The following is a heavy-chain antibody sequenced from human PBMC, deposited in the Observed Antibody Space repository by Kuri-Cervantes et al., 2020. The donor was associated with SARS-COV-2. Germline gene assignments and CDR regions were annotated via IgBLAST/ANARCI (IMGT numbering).Heavy chain of an antibody. CDR1: GFIFSSYD. D-gene: IGHD2-15*01. CDR3: ARDRCSGGSCYSFDFDY. V-gene: IGHV3-13*01. CDR2: IGTAGDT. Sequence: GESLKISCAASGFIFSSYDMHWVRQATGKGLEWVSAIGTAGDTYYPGSVKGRFTISRENAKNSLYLQMNSLRAGDTAVYYCARDRCSGGSCYSFDFDYWGQGTLVTVSS. J-gene: IGHJ4*02.